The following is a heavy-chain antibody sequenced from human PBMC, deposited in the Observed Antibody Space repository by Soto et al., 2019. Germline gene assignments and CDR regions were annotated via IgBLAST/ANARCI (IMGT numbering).Heavy chain of an antibody. Sequence: GGSLRLSCAASGFTFSSCAMGWVRQAPGKGLEWVSSISSSSSYIYYADSVKGRFTISRDNAKNSLYLQMNSLRAEDTAVYYCARDPVGATTEYFQHWGQGTLVTVSS. CDR1: GFTFSSCA. J-gene: IGHJ1*01. V-gene: IGHV3-21*01. CDR2: ISSSSSYI. CDR3: ARDPVGATTEYFQH. D-gene: IGHD1-26*01.